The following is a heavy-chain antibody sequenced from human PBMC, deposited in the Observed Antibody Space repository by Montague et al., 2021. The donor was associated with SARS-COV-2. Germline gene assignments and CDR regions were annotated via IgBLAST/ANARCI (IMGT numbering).Heavy chain of an antibody. CDR2: ISSSSSTI. CDR1: GFTFSSYS. D-gene: IGHD3-22*01. J-gene: IGHJ4*02. CDR3: ARVARGSTCYYDRSGENDQ. V-gene: IGHV3-48*02. Sequence: SLRLSCAASGFTFSSYSMNWVRQAPGKGLEWVSYISSSSSTIYYADSVKGRFTISRDNAKNSLYLQMNSLRDEDTAVYYCARVARGSTCYYDRSGENDQWGQGTLVTVSA.